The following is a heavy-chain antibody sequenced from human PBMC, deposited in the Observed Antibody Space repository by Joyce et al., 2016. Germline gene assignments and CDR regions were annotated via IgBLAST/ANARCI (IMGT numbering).Heavy chain of an antibody. CDR3: ARDSRFTMVRGVKGGNYFDY. Sequence: EVQLVESGGGLVKPGGSLRLSCAASGFTFSNYSMNWVRQAPGKGLELVSSISSSSSYIYYADSVKGRFTISRDNTKNSLYLQMNSLRAEDTAVYYCARDSRFTMVRGVKGGNYFDYWGQGTLVTVSS. CDR2: ISSSSSYI. V-gene: IGHV3-21*01. CDR1: GFTFSNYS. D-gene: IGHD3-10*01. J-gene: IGHJ4*02.